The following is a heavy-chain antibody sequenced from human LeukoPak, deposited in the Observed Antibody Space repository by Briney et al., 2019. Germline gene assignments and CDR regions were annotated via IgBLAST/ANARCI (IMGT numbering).Heavy chain of an antibody. J-gene: IGHJ4*02. V-gene: IGHV3-23*01. CDR1: GFTFSSYA. D-gene: IGHD2-2*03. CDR3: AKHGYCSGISCFFDF. CDR2: ISGSGPYT. Sequence: GGSLRLSCAASGFTFSSYAMSWVRQAPGKGLDWVPDISGSGPYTFYTESVKGRFTISRESSKNTLYLQMNSLRAEDTALYYGAKHGYCSGISCFFDFWGQGTLVTVSS.